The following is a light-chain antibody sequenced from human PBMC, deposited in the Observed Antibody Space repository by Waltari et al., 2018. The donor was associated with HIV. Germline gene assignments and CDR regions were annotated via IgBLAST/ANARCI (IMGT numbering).Light chain of an antibody. CDR2: WAS. CDR3: QQYYSAPFT. Sequence: DIVMTQSPDSLAVSLGERATINCKSSQSLLYSSNTKNYLAWYQQRPRQPPKLLVYWASTRESGVPDRFSGSGSGTDFTLTISSLQAEDVAVYYCQQYYSAPFTFGPGTKVDIK. CDR1: QSLLYSSNTKNY. J-gene: IGKJ3*01. V-gene: IGKV4-1*01.